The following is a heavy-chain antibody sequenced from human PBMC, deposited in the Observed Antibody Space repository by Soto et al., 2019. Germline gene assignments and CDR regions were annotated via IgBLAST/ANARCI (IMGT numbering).Heavy chain of an antibody. CDR3: ARGSANEKSFGFEY. Sequence: SATLSLTCPFSGSSINWYYWNLLRHSPGKGLEWIGYVYSSGYTNYNPSLKTRVTMSVDTSKNQFSLTLKSVSAADTAIYYCARGSANEKSFGFEYWGQGNLVTVSS. J-gene: IGHJ4*02. V-gene: IGHV4-59*01. CDR1: GSSINWYY. CDR2: VYSSGYT. D-gene: IGHD3-10*01.